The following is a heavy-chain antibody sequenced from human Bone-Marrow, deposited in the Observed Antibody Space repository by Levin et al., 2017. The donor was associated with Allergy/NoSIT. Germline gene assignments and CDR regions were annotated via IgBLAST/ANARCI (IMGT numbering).Heavy chain of an antibody. Sequence: ASVKVSCKASGYTFTSYYVIWVRQAPGQGLEWMGIMFPSGGSTTYAQTFQGRVTMTRDTSTSTVYMELSSLRSEDTAVYFCARESGSNDAFDIWGQGTMVTVSS. CDR2: MFPSGGST. V-gene: IGHV1-46*01. CDR3: ARESGSNDAFDI. CDR1: GYTFTSYY. D-gene: IGHD1-26*01. J-gene: IGHJ3*02.